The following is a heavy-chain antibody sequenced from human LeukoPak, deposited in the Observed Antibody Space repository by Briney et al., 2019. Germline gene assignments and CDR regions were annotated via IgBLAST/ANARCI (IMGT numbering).Heavy chain of an antibody. CDR2: IRSKAYGGTT. CDR3: TRAGYSYYYDSSGKIDY. Sequence: GGSLRRHCTASGCTSDDYAMSWIRHALAKGLEWVGFIRSKAYGGTTEYAASVKGRFTISRDDSKSIAYLQMNSLKTEDTAVYYCTRAGYSYYYDSSGKIDYWGQGTLVTVSS. D-gene: IGHD3-22*01. V-gene: IGHV3-49*03. J-gene: IGHJ4*02. CDR1: GCTSDDYA.